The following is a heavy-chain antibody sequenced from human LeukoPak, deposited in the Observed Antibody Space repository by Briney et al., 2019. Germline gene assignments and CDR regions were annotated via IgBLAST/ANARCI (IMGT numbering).Heavy chain of an antibody. J-gene: IGHJ4*02. D-gene: IGHD5-12*01. Sequence: PGGSLRLSCAASGFTFSNYAMHWVRQATGKGLEWVSTIGTADGTYYSGSVKGRFTISRENAKSSLYLQMNSLRAGDTAVYYCATTLDSGWPVDYWGQGTLVTVSS. CDR1: GFTFSNYA. CDR3: ATTLDSGWPVDY. CDR2: IGTADGT. V-gene: IGHV3-13*04.